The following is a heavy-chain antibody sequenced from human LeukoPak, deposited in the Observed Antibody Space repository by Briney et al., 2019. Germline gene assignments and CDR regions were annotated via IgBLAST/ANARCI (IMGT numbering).Heavy chain of an antibody. D-gene: IGHD3-10*01. V-gene: IGHV3-23*01. J-gene: IGHJ4*02. CDR1: GFTFNSYA. CDR2: ISGSGGST. Sequence: PGGSLRLSCAASGFTFNSYAMSWVRQAPGKGLEWVSAISGSGGSTYYADSVKGRFTISRDNSKNTLYLQMNSLRAEDTAVYYRAKASGHYYGSEKWGQGTLVTVSS. CDR3: AKASGHYYGSEK.